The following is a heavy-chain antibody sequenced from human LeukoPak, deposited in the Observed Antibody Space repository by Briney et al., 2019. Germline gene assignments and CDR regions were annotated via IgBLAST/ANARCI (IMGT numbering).Heavy chain of an antibody. CDR3: ARWSHYYDSSGSNDY. V-gene: IGHV6-1*01. CDR1: GDSVSSNSAA. Sequence: SQTLSLTCAISGDSVSSNSAAWNWIRQSPSRGLEWLGRTYYRSKWYNDYAVPVKSRITINPDTSKNQFSLQLNSVTPEDTAVYYCARWSHYYDSSGSNDYWGQGTLVTVSS. J-gene: IGHJ4*02. CDR2: TYYRSKWYN. D-gene: IGHD3-22*01.